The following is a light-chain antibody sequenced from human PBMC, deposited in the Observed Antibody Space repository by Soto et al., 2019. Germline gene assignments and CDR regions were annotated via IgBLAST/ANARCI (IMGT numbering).Light chain of an antibody. CDR2: GAS. CDR3: QQYGSSPRFT. Sequence: EIVLTQSPGTLSLSPGERATLSCRASQSVTSSYLAWYHQNAGQAPRLLIYGASSRATGIPDRFSGSGSGTDFTLTISRLEPDDFAVYYCQQYGSSPRFTFGPGTKVDIK. CDR1: QSVTSSY. V-gene: IGKV3-20*01. J-gene: IGKJ3*01.